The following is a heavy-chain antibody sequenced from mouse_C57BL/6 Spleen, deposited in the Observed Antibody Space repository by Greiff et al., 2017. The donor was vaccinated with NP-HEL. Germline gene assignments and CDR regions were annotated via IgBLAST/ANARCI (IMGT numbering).Heavy chain of an antibody. D-gene: IGHD2-3*01. Sequence: EVKVVESGGGLVKPGGSLKLSCAASGFTFSSYAMSWVRQTPEKRLEWVATISDGGSYTYYPDNVKGRFTISRDNAKNNLYLQMSHLKSEDTAMYYCARGDGYYYFDYWGQGTTLTVSS. CDR2: ISDGGSYT. J-gene: IGHJ2*01. V-gene: IGHV5-4*03. CDR1: GFTFSSYA. CDR3: ARGDGYYYFDY.